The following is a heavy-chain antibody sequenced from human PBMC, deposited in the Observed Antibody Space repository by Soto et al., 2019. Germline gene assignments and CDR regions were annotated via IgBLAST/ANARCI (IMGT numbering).Heavy chain of an antibody. CDR3: AREKVGTTFFDN. CDR1: GFAISRGYY. V-gene: IGHV4-38-2*02. J-gene: IGHJ4*02. Sequence: SETLSLTCSVSGFAISRGYYWSWVRQPPGKGLEWIGSIYPSVSSYHNPSLATRLRLSIDTSKSQFTLNLTSVTAADTALYFCAREKVGTTFFDNWGQGIQVTVSS. D-gene: IGHD1-1*01. CDR2: IYPSVSS.